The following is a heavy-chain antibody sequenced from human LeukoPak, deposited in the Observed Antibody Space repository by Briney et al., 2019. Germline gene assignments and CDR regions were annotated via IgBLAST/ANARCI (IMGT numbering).Heavy chain of an antibody. Sequence: PETLSLTCTVSGGSLSPYYWSWLRQPPGKGLEWIGQIYYTGSTSYTPSPQSRVTISVDTSNHHLSLKLSSPTAAATAGYYCARHAREYYYGKDGWGQGTTVTVSS. CDR2: IYYTGST. V-gene: IGHV4-59*08. CDR1: GGSLSPYY. J-gene: IGHJ6*02. CDR3: ARHAREYYYGKDG. D-gene: IGHD3-10*01.